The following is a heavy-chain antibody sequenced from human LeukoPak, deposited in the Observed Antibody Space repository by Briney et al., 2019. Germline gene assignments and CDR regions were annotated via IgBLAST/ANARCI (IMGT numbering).Heavy chain of an antibody. CDR3: ARLAGNYYYGMDV. CDR2: INPNSGGT. J-gene: IGHJ6*02. CDR1: GYTFTGYY. Sequence: ASVKVSCKASGYTFTGYYMHWVRQAPGQGLEWMGWINPNSGGTNYAQKFQGRVTMTRDTSISTAYMELSRLRSDDTAVYSCARLAGNYYYGMDVWGQGTTVTVSS. V-gene: IGHV1-2*02.